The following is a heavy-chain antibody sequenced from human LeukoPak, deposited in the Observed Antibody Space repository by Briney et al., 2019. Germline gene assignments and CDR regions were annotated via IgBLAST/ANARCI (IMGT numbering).Heavy chain of an antibody. CDR2: IKQDGSEK. J-gene: IGHJ4*02. CDR3: AREKSGYDY. CDR1: GFTFSDYY. V-gene: IGHV3-7*01. D-gene: IGHD5-12*01. Sequence: GGSLRLSCAASGFTFSDYYMSWIRQAPGKGLEWVANIKQDGSEKYYVDSVKGRFTISRDNAKNSLYLQMNSLRAEDTAVYYCAREKSGYDYWGQGTLVTVSS.